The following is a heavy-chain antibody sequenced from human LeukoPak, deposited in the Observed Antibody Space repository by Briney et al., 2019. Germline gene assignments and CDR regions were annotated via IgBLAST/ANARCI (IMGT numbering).Heavy chain of an antibody. D-gene: IGHD2-21*02. Sequence: PGGSLRLSCAASGFTFSSYWMSWVRQAPGKGLEWVANIKQDGSEKYYVDSVKGRFTISRDNAKNSLYLQMNSLRAEDTAVYYCARDTYCGGDCYSGSLFDYWGQGTLVTVSS. CDR3: ARDTYCGGDCYSGSLFDY. J-gene: IGHJ4*02. CDR1: GFTFSSYW. CDR2: IKQDGSEK. V-gene: IGHV3-7*01.